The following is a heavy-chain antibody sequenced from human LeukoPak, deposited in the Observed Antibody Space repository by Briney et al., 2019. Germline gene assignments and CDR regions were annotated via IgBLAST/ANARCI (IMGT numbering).Heavy chain of an antibody. CDR2: IKHSGST. J-gene: IGHJ4*02. CDR1: GGSFSGYY. Sequence: SETLSLTCAVYGGSFSGYYWSWIRQPPGKGLEWIGEIKHSGSTNYNPSLKSRVTISVDTSKNQFSLKLSSVTAADTAVYYCARVNYDSSGYYIFDYWGQGTLVTVSS. V-gene: IGHV4-34*01. D-gene: IGHD3-22*01. CDR3: ARVNYDSSGYYIFDY.